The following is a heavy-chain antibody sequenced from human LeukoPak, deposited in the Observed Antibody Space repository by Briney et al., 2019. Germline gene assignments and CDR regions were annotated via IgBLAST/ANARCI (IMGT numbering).Heavy chain of an antibody. D-gene: IGHD3-10*01. J-gene: IGHJ6*03. V-gene: IGHV1-69*05. Sequence: EASVKVSCKASGGTSSSYAISWVRQAPGQGLEWMGGIIPIFGTANYAQKFQGRVTITTDESTSTAYMELSSLRSEDTAVYYCARSAYGSGSYYIPYYYMDVWGKGTTVTVSS. CDR1: GGTSSSYA. CDR2: IIPIFGTA. CDR3: ARSAYGSGSYYIPYYYMDV.